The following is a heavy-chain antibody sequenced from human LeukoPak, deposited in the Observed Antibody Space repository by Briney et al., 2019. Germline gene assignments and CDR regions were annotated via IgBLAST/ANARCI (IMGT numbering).Heavy chain of an antibody. CDR1: GFTFSSYG. CDR3: AKENFFRGAGYYYMDV. J-gene: IGHJ6*03. D-gene: IGHD3-10*01. CDR2: IRYDGSNK. V-gene: IGHV3-30*02. Sequence: PGGSLRLSCAASGFTFSSYGMHWVRQAPGKGLEWVAFIRYDGSNKYYADSVKGRFTISRDNSKNTLYLQMNSLRAEDTAVYYCAKENFFRGAGYYYMDVWGKGTTVTISS.